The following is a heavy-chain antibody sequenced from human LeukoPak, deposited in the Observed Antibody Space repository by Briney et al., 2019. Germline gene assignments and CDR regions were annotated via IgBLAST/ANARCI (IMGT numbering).Heavy chain of an antibody. CDR3: ARADLIESWFDP. D-gene: IGHD2-15*01. CDR1: GGSISSGGYY. CDR2: IYYSGST. V-gene: IGHV4-31*03. Sequence: SQTLSLTCTVSGGSISSGGYYWSWIRQHPGKGLEWIGYIYYSGSTYYNPSLKSRVTISVGTSKNQFSLKLSSVTAADTAVYYCARADLIESWFDPWGQGTLVTVSS. J-gene: IGHJ5*02.